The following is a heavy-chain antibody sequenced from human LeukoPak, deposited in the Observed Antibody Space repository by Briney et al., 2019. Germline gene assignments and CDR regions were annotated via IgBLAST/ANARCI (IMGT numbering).Heavy chain of an antibody. CDR1: GFTFNDYA. CDR2: INWNIDTI. CDR3: ARDILYGSGNPHKCNIFDY. J-gene: IGHJ4*02. Sequence: PGGSLRLSCAASGFTFNDYAMHWVRQAPGKGLEWVSGINWNIDTIGYADSVKGRFTISRDNAKNSLYLQMNSLTAEDTAFYYCARDILYGSGNPHKCNIFDYWGQGALVIVSS. D-gene: IGHD3-10*01. V-gene: IGHV3-9*01.